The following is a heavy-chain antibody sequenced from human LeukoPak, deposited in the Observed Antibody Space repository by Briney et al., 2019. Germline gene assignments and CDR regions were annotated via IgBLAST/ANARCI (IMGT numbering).Heavy chain of an antibody. CDR2: INPSGGST. J-gene: IGHJ3*02. Sequence: ASVKVSFKASGYTFTSYYMHWVRQAPGQGLEWMGIINPSGGSTSYAQKFQGRVTMTRDTSTSTVYMELSSLRSEDTAVYYCARDRVVVVAASTTMMDAFDIWGQGTMVTVSS. CDR1: GYTFTSYY. D-gene: IGHD2-15*01. CDR3: ARDRVVVVAASTTMMDAFDI. V-gene: IGHV1-46*01.